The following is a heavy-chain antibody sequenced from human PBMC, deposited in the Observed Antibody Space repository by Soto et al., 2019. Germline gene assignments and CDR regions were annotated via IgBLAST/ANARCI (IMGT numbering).Heavy chain of an antibody. Sequence: SETLSLTCSVSVGSIISSNYSWGWVRQPPGKVLEWIGNIHYSGSTDYNPSFKSRVTISVDTSKNQFSLKLSSVNAADTAVYFCAKLDGGCPECWGQGTLVTVSS. CDR3: AKLDGGCPEC. V-gene: IGHV4-39*01. J-gene: IGHJ4*02. D-gene: IGHD2-15*01. CDR1: VGSIISSNYS. CDR2: IHYSGST.